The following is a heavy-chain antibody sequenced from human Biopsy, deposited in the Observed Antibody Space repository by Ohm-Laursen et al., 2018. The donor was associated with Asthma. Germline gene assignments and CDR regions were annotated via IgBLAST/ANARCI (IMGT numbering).Heavy chain of an antibody. D-gene: IGHD3-22*01. CDR2: IIPISLTP. J-gene: IGHJ3*01. Sequence: VKISCKGSRDIFSSYGFSWVRQAPGQGLEWMGGIIPISLTPSYARRFRGRVTISADEYTRTAYMELSSLRSEDTAVYYCARDPSYFDPSVEGWHLWGQGTMVTVSS. V-gene: IGHV1-69*13. CDR1: RDIFSSYG. CDR3: ARDPSYFDPSVEGWHL.